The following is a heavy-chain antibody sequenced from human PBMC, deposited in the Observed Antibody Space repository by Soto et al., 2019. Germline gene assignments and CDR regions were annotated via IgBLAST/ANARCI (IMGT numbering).Heavy chain of an antibody. J-gene: IGHJ4*02. CDR3: ARVPIWGSYRPFDY. CDR1: GYTFTGYC. V-gene: IGHV1-2*04. D-gene: IGHD3-16*02. CDR2: INPNSGGT. Sequence: ASVKVSCKASGYTFTGYCMHWVRQAPGQGLEWMGWINPNSGGTNYAQKFQGWVTMTRDTSISTAYMELSRLRSDDTAVYYCARVPIWGSYRPFDYWGQGTLVTVSS.